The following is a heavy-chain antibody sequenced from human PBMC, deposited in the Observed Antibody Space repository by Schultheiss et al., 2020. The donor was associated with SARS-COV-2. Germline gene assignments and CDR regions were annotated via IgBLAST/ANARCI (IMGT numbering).Heavy chain of an antibody. V-gene: IGHV3-33*01. D-gene: IGHD3-16*02. CDR2: IWYDGSNK. CDR3: ARVLGTYYDYVWGSYLDY. Sequence: GGSLRLSCAASGFTFSSYGMHWVRQAPGKGLEWVAVIWYDGSNKYYADSVKGRFTISRDNSKNTLYLQMNSLRAEDTAVYYCARVLGTYYDYVWGSYLDYWGQGTLVTVSS. J-gene: IGHJ4*02. CDR1: GFTFSSYG.